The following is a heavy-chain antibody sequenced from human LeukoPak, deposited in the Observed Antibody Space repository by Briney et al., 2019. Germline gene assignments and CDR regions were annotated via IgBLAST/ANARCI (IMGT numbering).Heavy chain of an antibody. CDR2: VGSDDNYK. J-gene: IGHJ6*03. CDR3: VGIKKGYYNMDV. D-gene: IGHD2-15*01. CDR1: GFTFSTYG. V-gene: IGHV3-21*01. Sequence: GGSLRLSCAASSGFTFSTYGMNWVRQALGEGLEWVSFVGSDDNYKYYADSLKGRFTISRDNAWSSVYLQMSSLRAEDTAVYYCVGIKKGYYNMDVWGKGTTVTVSS.